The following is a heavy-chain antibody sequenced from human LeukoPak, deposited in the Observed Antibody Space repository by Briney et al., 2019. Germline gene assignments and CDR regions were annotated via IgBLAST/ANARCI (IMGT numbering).Heavy chain of an antibody. CDR2: ISGSGGST. CDR3: ARDRYCSSTSCYGYPGVAFDI. CDR1: GFTFSSYA. V-gene: IGHV3-23*01. J-gene: IGHJ3*02. D-gene: IGHD2-2*01. Sequence: GGSLRLSCAASGFTFSSYAMSWVRQAPGKGLEWVSAISGSGGSTYYADSVKGRFTISRDNSKNTLYLQMNSLRAEDTAVYYCARDRYCSSTSCYGYPGVAFDIWGQGTMVTVSS.